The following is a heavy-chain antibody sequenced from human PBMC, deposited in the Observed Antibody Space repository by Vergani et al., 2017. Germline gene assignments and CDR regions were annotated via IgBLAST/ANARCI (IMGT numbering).Heavy chain of an antibody. CDR1: GFTFSSYS. D-gene: IGHD1-26*01. CDR3: AREYSGSYFYYYYMDV. CDR2: ISSSSSYI. V-gene: IGHV3-21*01. Sequence: EVQLVESGGGLVKPGGSLRLSCAASGFTFSSYSMNWVRQAPGKGLEWVSSISSSSSYIYYADSVKGRFTISRDNAKNSLYLQMNSLRAEDTAVYYCAREYSGSYFYYYYMDVWGKGTTVVVSS. J-gene: IGHJ6*03.